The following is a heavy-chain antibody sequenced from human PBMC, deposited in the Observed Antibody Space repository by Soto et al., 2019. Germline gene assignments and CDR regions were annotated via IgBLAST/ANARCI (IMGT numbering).Heavy chain of an antibody. Sequence: AVKVSCKASGGTFSSYAISWVRQAPGQGLERMGGIIPIFGTANYAQKFQGRVTITADESTSTAYMELSSLRSEDTAVYYCASLASCGGDCHTYFDSWGQGTLVTVSS. V-gene: IGHV1-69*13. CDR3: ASLASCGGDCHTYFDS. J-gene: IGHJ4*02. CDR2: IIPIFGTA. CDR1: GGTFSSYA. D-gene: IGHD2-21*02.